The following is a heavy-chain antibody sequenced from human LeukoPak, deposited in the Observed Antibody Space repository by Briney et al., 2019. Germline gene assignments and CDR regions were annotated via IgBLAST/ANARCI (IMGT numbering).Heavy chain of an antibody. V-gene: IGHV4-59*08. CDR2: VYNSGDT. J-gene: IGHJ2*01. D-gene: IGHD3-16*01. Sequence: SETLSLTCTVSGGSTSSDYWSWIRQSPGKGLEWVGYVYNSGDTGKSPSLKSRATILLDTSKNQCSLKLTSVSAADTAVYYCARLKLGAYFDLWGRGTLVTVSS. CDR1: GGSTSSDY. CDR3: ARLKLGAYFDL.